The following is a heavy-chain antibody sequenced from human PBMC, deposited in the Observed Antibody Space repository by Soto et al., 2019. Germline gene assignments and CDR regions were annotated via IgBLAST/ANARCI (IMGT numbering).Heavy chain of an antibody. Sequence: QVQLVESGGGVVQPGRSLRLSCAASGFTFSNYGTHWVRQAPGKGPEWVAVIWYDGSNKDYADSVKGRFTISRDNSKNTLYLQMNSLRAEDTAVYYCASALETGDYWGQGTLVTVSS. CDR3: ASALETGDY. J-gene: IGHJ4*02. D-gene: IGHD3-10*01. V-gene: IGHV3-33*01. CDR1: GFTFSNYG. CDR2: IWYDGSNK.